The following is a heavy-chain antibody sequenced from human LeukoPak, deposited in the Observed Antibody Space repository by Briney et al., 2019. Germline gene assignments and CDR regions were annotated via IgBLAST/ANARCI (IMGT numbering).Heavy chain of an antibody. CDR2: IYVTGT. V-gene: IGHV4-59*08. CDR1: GGSIGTYY. D-gene: IGHD3-16*02. J-gene: IGHJ6*03. CDR3: ARHIGGGIEDMDV. Sequence: SETLSLTCTVSGGSIGTYYGSWIRQSPGKGLKWIGYIYVTGTRYNPYLQSRVTISVDRSRNQFFLKMSSVTAADTAVYYCARHIGGGIEDMDVWGKGTKVIVSS.